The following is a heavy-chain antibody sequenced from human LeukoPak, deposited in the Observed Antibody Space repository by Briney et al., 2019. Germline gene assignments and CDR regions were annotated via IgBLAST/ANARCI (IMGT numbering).Heavy chain of an antibody. CDR2: IYTSGST. D-gene: IGHD6-19*01. V-gene: IGHV4-61*02. CDR1: GGSISSSSYY. J-gene: IGHJ4*02. Sequence: SETLSLTCTVSGGSISSSSYYWSWLRQPAGKGLEWIGRIYTSGSTNYNPSLKSRVTMSVDTSKNQFSLKLSSVTAADTAVYYCARDGPAVAGRGYFDYWGQGTLVTVSS. CDR3: ARDGPAVAGRGYFDY.